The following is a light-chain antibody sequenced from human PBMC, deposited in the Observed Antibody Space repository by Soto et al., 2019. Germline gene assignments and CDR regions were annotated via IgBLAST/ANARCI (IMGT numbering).Light chain of an antibody. V-gene: IGKV3-11*01. Sequence: EIVLTQSPATLPLSPGERATLSCRASRSISSFLAWYQQKPGQAPRLLIYDTFNRATGIPARFSGSGSGTDFTLTISGLEPEDFAVYYCQQRANWPPLTFGGGTKVEI. CDR2: DTF. CDR3: QQRANWPPLT. CDR1: RSISSF. J-gene: IGKJ4*01.